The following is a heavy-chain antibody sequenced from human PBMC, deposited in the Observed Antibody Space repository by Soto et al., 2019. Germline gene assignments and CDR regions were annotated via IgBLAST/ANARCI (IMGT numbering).Heavy chain of an antibody. V-gene: IGHV1-18*01. D-gene: IGHD2-2*01. CDR2: ISAYNGNT. Sequence: QVQLVQSGAEVKKPGASVKVSCKASGYTFTSYGISWVRQAPGQGLEWMGWISAYNGNTNYAQKLQGRVTMTPDTSTSTAYMELRSLRSDDTAVYYCARDKPWLVVVVPAAPYYYYGMDVWGQGTTVTVSS. CDR1: GYTFTSYG. J-gene: IGHJ6*02. CDR3: ARDKPWLVVVVPAAPYYYYGMDV.